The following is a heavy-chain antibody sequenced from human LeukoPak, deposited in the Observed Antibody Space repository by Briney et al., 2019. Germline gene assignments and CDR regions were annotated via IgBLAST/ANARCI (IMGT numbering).Heavy chain of an antibody. V-gene: IGHV3-30-3*01. CDR3: ASSIGGSQDY. CDR2: ISYDGSNK. J-gene: IGHJ4*02. D-gene: IGHD3-10*01. CDR1: GFTFSSYA. Sequence: GGSLRLSCAASGFTFSSYAMHWVRQAPGKGLEWVAVISYDGSNKYYADSVKGRFTISRDNSKNTLYLQMNSLRAEDTAVYYCASSIGGSQDYWGQGTLVTVSS.